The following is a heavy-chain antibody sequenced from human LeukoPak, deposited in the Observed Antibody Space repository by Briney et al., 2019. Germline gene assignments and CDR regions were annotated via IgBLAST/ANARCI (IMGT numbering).Heavy chain of an antibody. Sequence: ASVKVSCKASGYTFTSCAMNWVRQAPGQGLEWMGWINTDTGNPTYAQGFTGRFVFSLDTSVSTAYLQISSLKAEDTAVYYCARSGRTNWFDPWGQGTLVTVSS. CDR2: INTDTGNP. CDR1: GYTFTSCA. D-gene: IGHD1-1*01. CDR3: ARSGRTNWFDP. J-gene: IGHJ5*02. V-gene: IGHV7-4-1*02.